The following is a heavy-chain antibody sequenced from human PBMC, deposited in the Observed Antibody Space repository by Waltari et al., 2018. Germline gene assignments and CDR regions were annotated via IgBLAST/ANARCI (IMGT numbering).Heavy chain of an antibody. J-gene: IGHJ4*02. V-gene: IGHV3-30*02. CDR1: GFSFSACA. CDR2: ISYDGNTK. D-gene: IGHD2-2*01. Sequence: QVQRGETGGGVVQPGGSLRLSRAASGFSFSACAMHWVRQAPGRGLEWLTFISYDGNTKYYGDSARGRFTISRDNSKNTVFLQMKSLRVEDTAVYYCAKDRSTKWSFDYWGQGTLVTVSS. CDR3: AKDRSTKWSFDY.